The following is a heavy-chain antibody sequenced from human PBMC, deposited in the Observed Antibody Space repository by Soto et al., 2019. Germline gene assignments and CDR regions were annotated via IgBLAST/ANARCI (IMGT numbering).Heavy chain of an antibody. CDR1: GYTFTSYY. CDR2: INPSGGST. J-gene: IGHJ4*02. CDR3: ARVSIEQQLEHFDY. Sequence: ASVKVSCKASGYTFTSYYMHWVRQAPGQGLEWMGIINPSGGSTSYAQKFQGRVTMTRDTSTSTAYMELRSLRSDDTAVYYCARVSIEQQLEHFDYWGQGTLVTVSS. V-gene: IGHV1-46*01. D-gene: IGHD6-13*01.